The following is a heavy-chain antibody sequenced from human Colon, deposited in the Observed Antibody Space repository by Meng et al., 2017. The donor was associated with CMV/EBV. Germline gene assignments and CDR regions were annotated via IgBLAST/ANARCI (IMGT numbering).Heavy chain of an antibody. CDR2: ISGGGTST. V-gene: IGHV3-23*01. D-gene: IGHD6-19*01. CDR3: ARGVIAVGQRHYFDH. CDR1: GFNFRSSA. J-gene: IGHJ4*02. Sequence: GESLKISCAASGFNFRSSAMSWVRQAPGKGLEWVSSISGGGTSTYYADSVKGRFTISRDTPKNTLFLQLNSLRAEDTAVYYCARGVIAVGQRHYFDHWGQGTLVIVSS.